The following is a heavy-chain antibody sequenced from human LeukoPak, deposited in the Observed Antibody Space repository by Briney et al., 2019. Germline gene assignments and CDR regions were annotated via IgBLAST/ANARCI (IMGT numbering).Heavy chain of an antibody. CDR2: INHSGGT. Sequence: KSSETLSLTCAVYGGSFSGYYWSWIRQPPGKGLEWIGEINHSGGTNYNPSLKSRVTISVDTSKNQFSLKLSSVTAADTAVYYCARGPRITMINDYWGQGTLVTVSS. V-gene: IGHV4-34*01. CDR3: ARGPRITMINDY. J-gene: IGHJ4*02. D-gene: IGHD3-22*01. CDR1: GGSFSGYY.